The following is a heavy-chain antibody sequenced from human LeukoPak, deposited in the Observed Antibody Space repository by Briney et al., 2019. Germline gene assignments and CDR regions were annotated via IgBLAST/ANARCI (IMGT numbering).Heavy chain of an antibody. J-gene: IGHJ4*02. CDR3: AKLVQLYFTNTHDY. CDR2: ISYTGST. CDR1: GDSISSDY. D-gene: IGHD1-1*01. V-gene: IGHV4-39*01. Sequence: PSETLSLTCTVSGDSISSDYWSWLRQPPGKGLEWIGSISYTGSTFYNPSLMSRVSISVDTSKNQFSLKLNSVTAADTAVYFCAKLVQLYFTNTHDYWGQGTLVTVSS.